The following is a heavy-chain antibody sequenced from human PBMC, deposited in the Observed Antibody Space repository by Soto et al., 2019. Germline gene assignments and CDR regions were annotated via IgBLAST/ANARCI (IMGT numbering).Heavy chain of an antibody. D-gene: IGHD3-22*01. Sequence: EVQLVESGGGLVKPGGALRIPCAASGFTFSNAWRSWVRQAPGRGLEWVGRIKSKTDGGTTDYAEPVKGRFTISRDDSKTTLYLQMNSLKTEDTAVYCCTATVVIPYMDVWGKGTTVTVSS. J-gene: IGHJ6*03. V-gene: IGHV3-15*01. CDR2: IKSKTDGGTT. CDR1: GFTFSNAW. CDR3: TATVVIPYMDV.